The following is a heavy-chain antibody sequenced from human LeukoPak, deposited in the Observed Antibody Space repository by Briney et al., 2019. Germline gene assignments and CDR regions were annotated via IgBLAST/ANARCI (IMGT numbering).Heavy chain of an antibody. J-gene: IGHJ4*02. D-gene: IGHD5-12*01. V-gene: IGHV3-21*01. CDR2: ISSGSSYI. Sequence: GGSLRLSCAASGFTFSHYNINWVRQAPGKGLEWVSSISSGSSYIYYADSVKGRFTISRDNAKNSLYLQMNSLRAEDTAVFYCARDGTYTDYDPDFDIWGQGTLVTVSS. CDR1: GFTFSHYN. CDR3: ARDGTYTDYDPDFDI.